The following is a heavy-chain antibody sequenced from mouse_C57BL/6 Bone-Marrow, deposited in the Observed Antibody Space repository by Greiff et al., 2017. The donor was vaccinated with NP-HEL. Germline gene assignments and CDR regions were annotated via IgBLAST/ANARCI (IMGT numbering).Heavy chain of an antibody. CDR3: ARPYYGSASYYFDY. J-gene: IGHJ2*01. D-gene: IGHD1-1*01. CDR2: ISSGGSYT. V-gene: IGHV5-6*02. Sequence: EVKLVESGGDLVKPGGSLKLSCAASGFTFSSYGMSWVRQTPDKRLEWVATISSGGSYTYYPDSVKGRFTISRDNAKNTLYLQMSSLKSEDTAMYYCARPYYGSASYYFDYWGQGTTLTVSS. CDR1: GFTFSSYG.